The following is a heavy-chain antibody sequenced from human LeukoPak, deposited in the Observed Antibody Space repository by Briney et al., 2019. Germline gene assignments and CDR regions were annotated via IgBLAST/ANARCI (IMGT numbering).Heavy chain of an antibody. CDR3: AEVGGYNFWSGYRYFDY. CDR2: ISGSGDST. D-gene: IGHD3-3*01. J-gene: IGHJ4*02. Sequence: GGSLRLSCAASGFTFSSYALSWVRQAPGKGLEWVSAISGSGDSTYYADSVKGRFTISRDNSKNTLYLQMNSLRAEDMAVYYCAEVGGYNFWSGYRYFDYWGQGTLVTVSS. CDR1: GFTFSSYA. V-gene: IGHV3-23*01.